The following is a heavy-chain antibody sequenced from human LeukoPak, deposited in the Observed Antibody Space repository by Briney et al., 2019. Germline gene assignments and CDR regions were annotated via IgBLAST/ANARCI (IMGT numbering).Heavy chain of an antibody. D-gene: IGHD1-26*01. Sequence: GGSLRLSCAASGFTFSTYGVHWVRQAPGKGLEWVAVLSYDGNNKFYADSVKGRFTISRDNSKNTLYLQMNSLRPEDTAVYYCAKDESGSYYGYFRHWGQGTLVTVSS. CDR3: AKDESGSYYGYFRH. CDR2: LSYDGNNK. J-gene: IGHJ1*01. CDR1: GFTFSTYG. V-gene: IGHV3-30*18.